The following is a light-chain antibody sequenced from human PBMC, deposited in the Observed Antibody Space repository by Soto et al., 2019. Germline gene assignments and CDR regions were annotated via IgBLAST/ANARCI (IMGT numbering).Light chain of an antibody. CDR3: QKYNNVPAT. CDR2: AAS. V-gene: IGKV1-27*01. CDR1: QGISNS. Sequence: DIQMTQSPSSLSASVGDRVTITVRASQGISNSLAWYQQKPGKVPRLLIYAASILQLGVPSRFSGSGSGTDFTLTISSLQPEDVATYYCQKYNNVPATFGLGTRLEIK. J-gene: IGKJ5*01.